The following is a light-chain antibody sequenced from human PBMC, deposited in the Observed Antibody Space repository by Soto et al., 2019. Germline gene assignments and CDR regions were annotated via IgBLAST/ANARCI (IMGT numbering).Light chain of an antibody. CDR3: QQRSNWPPT. V-gene: IGKV3-11*01. CDR2: DAS. J-gene: IGKJ2*01. CDR1: QSVSSY. Sequence: EIVLTQSPATLSLSPGESATLSCRASQSVSSYLAWYQQKPGQAPRLLIYDASNRATGIPARFSGSGSGTDFSLTISGLEPEDSAVYYCQQRSNWPPTFGQGTKLEIK.